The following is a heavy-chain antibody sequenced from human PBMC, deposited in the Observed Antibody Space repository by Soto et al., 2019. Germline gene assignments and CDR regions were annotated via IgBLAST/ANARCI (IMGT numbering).Heavy chain of an antibody. D-gene: IGHD6-19*01. V-gene: IGHV3-21*01. CDR1: GFTFSSYT. Sequence: SGGSLRLSCAASGFTFSSYTINWVRQAPGKGLEWVSSISSSSSYIYYADSVKGRFTISRDNSKNSLYLQMNSLRAEDTAVYYCAKHKYSSGWPLEYWGQGTLVTVSS. J-gene: IGHJ4*02. CDR2: ISSSSSYI. CDR3: AKHKYSSGWPLEY.